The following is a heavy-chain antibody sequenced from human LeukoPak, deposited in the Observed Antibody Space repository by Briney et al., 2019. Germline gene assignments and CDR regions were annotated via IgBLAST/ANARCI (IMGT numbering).Heavy chain of an antibody. D-gene: IGHD4-23*01. J-gene: IGHJ3*02. V-gene: IGHV1-69*06. CDR2: IIPIFGTA. CDR1: GGTFSSYA. Sequence: GASVKVSCKASGGTFSSYAISWVRQAPGQGLEWMGGIIPIFGTANYAQKFQGRVTITADKSTSTAYMELSSLRSEDTAVYYCARGMVYDYGGNFGAFDIWGQGTMVTVSS. CDR3: ARGMVYDYGGNFGAFDI.